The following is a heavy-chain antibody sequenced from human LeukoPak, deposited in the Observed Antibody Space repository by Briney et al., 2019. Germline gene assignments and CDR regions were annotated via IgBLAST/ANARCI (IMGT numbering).Heavy chain of an antibody. Sequence: GGSLRLSCAASGFTFSSYAMHWVRQAPGKGLEWEAVISYDGSNKYYADSVKGRFTISRDNSKNTLYLQMNSLRAEDTAVYYCARDLRDILTGYLDYWGQGTLVTVSS. CDR2: ISYDGSNK. D-gene: IGHD3-9*01. CDR3: ARDLRDILTGYLDY. J-gene: IGHJ4*02. CDR1: GFTFSSYA. V-gene: IGHV3-30*04.